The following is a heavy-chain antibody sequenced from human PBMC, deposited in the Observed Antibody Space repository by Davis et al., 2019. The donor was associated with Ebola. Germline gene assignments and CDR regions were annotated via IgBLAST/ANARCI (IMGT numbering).Heavy chain of an antibody. V-gene: IGHV3-30*18. CDR2: ISYDGSKK. Sequence: GGSLRLSCAASGFTFSSYGMHWVRQAPGKGPEWVAVISYDGSKKYYADSVKGRFTVSRDNSRSALSLQMNSLRPTDTAVYYCAKDLSYCTGDSCYGLDVWGTGTTVSVSS. CDR1: GFTFSSYG. J-gene: IGHJ6*04. CDR3: AKDLSYCTGDSCYGLDV. D-gene: IGHD2-15*01.